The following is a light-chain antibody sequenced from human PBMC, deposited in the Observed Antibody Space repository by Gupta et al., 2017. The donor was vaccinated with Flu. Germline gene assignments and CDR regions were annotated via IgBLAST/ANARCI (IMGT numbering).Light chain of an antibody. CDR1: QSVSRN. V-gene: IGKV3-15*01. CDR2: VAS. Sequence: PATLSVSPGERATLSCRASQSVSRNLAWYQQKPGQAPRLLIYVASTRATGIPARFSGSGSGTEFTLTISSLQSEDFAVYFCQQYNNWPQTFGQGTKLEIK. J-gene: IGKJ2*01. CDR3: QQYNNWPQT.